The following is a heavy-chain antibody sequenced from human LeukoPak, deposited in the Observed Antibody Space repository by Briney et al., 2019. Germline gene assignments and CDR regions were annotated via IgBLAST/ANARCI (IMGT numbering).Heavy chain of an antibody. V-gene: IGHV1-46*01. D-gene: IGHD2-2*01. CDR1: GYTFTSYY. CDR3: AREVVVPAALDY. CDR2: INPSGGST. Sequence: ASVTVSCKASGYTFTSYYMHWVRQAPGQGLEWMGIINPSGGSTSYAQKFQGRVTMTRDTSTSTVYMELSSLRSEDTAVYYCAREVVVPAALDYWGQGTLVTVSS. J-gene: IGHJ4*02.